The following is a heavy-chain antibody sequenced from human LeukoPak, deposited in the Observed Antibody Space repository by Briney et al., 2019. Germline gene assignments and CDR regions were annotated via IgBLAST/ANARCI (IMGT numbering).Heavy chain of an antibody. CDR3: ARGGDSYGPYYFDY. CDR1: GFTFSSYS. V-gene: IGHV3-48*01. CDR2: ISSSSSTI. Sequence: GGSLRFSCAASGFTFSSYSMNWVRQAPGKGLEWVSYISSSSSTIYYADSVKGRFTISRDNAKNSLYLQMNSLRAEDTAVYYCARGGDSYGPYYFDYWGQGTLVTVSS. J-gene: IGHJ4*02. D-gene: IGHD5-18*01.